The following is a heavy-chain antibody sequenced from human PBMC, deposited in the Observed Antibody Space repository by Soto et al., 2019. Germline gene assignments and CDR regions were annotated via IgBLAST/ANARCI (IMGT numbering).Heavy chain of an antibody. D-gene: IGHD2-15*01. V-gene: IGHV3-15*01. J-gene: IGHJ4*02. CDR1: GSTFSNAW. CDR3: TLRGYCRGGSCYPGYFDY. Sequence: PGGSLRLSCAASGSTFSNAWMSWVRQAPGKGLEWVGRIKSKTDGGTTDYAAPVKGRFTISRDDSKNTLYLQMNSLKTEDTAVYYCTLRGYCRGGSCYPGYFDYWGQGTLVTVSS. CDR2: IKSKTDGGTT.